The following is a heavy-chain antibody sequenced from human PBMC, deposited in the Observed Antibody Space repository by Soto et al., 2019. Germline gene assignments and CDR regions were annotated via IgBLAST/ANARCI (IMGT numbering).Heavy chain of an antibody. CDR3: ARFALGRAEGMDV. Sequence: EVQLVESGGGFIQPGGSLRLSCVVSGLTVSRNYMTWVRQAPGKGLECVSVNYSGGSTYSADSVKGRVTISRDNAKNTVHLVMNSLRVEDTAGYYGARFALGRAEGMDVCGQGATGAVT. V-gene: IGHV3-53*01. CDR2: NYSGGST. CDR1: GLTVSRNY. J-gene: IGHJ6*02. D-gene: IGHD3-16*01.